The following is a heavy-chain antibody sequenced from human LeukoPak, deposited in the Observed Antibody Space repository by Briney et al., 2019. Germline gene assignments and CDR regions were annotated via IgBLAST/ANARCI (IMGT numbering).Heavy chain of an antibody. V-gene: IGHV3-48*03. CDR2: ISSSGSTV. Sequence: PGGSLRLSCAASGFTFSTYEMHWVRQAPGKGLEWVSDISSSGSTVYYADSVEGRFTTSRDNAKNLLYLQMHSLRAEDTAVYYCSLLAVASPQDYWGQGTLVTVSS. CDR3: SLLAVASPQDY. J-gene: IGHJ4*02. CDR1: GFTFSTYE. D-gene: IGHD6-19*01.